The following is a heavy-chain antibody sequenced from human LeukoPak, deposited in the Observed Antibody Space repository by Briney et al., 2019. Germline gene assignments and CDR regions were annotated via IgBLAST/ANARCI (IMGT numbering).Heavy chain of an antibody. CDR3: ALVLRYFDWLFPSFDY. V-gene: IGHV1-69*06. J-gene: IGHJ4*02. CDR1: GGTFSSYA. CDR2: IIPIFGTA. D-gene: IGHD3-9*01. Sequence: ASVKVSCKASGGTFSSYAISWVRQAPGQGLEWMGGIIPIFGTANYAQKFQGRVTITADKSTSTAYMELSSLRSEDTAVYYCALVLRYFDWLFPSFDYWGQGTLVTVSS.